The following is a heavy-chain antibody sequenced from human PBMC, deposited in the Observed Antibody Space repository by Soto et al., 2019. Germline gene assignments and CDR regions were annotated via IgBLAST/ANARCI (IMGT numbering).Heavy chain of an antibody. CDR1: GFTFSRYR. D-gene: IGHD3-10*01. J-gene: IGHJ4*02. V-gene: IGHV3-21*01. CDR3: ARNPSGDY. Sequence: EVQLVESGGGLVKPGGSLRLSCAASGFTFSRYRMTWVRQAPGKGLEWVSSINSRSSSIYYADSVKGRFTISRDNAKNSLYLQMNSLRAEDTAVYYGARNPSGDYWGQGTLVTVSS. CDR2: INSRSSSI.